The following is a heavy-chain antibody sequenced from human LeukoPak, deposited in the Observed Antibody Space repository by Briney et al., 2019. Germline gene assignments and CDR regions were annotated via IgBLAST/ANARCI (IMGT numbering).Heavy chain of an antibody. J-gene: IGHJ4*02. V-gene: IGHV4-39*01. CDR2: IYYSGST. Sequence: SETLSLTCTVSGGSISSSSYYWGWIRQPPGKGLEWIGSIYYSGSTYYNPSLKSRVTISVDTSKNQFSLKLSSVTAADTAVYYCARLNHVVLTIFGVGLLGYFDYWGQGTLVTVSS. CDR3: ARLNHVVLTIFGVGLLGYFDY. D-gene: IGHD3-3*01. CDR1: GGSISSSSYY.